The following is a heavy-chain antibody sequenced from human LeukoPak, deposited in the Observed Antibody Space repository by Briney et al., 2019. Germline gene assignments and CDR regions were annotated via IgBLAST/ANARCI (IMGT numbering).Heavy chain of an antibody. CDR3: ARADDY. Sequence: SETLSLTCAVYGGSFSGYYWSWIRQPPGMGLEWIGGIHHSGTTIYNPSLKSRVTISIDTSKNQFSLKLTSVTAADTAVYYCARADDYWGQGTLVTVSS. V-gene: IGHV4-34*01. CDR1: GGSFSGYY. J-gene: IGHJ4*02. CDR2: IHHSGTT.